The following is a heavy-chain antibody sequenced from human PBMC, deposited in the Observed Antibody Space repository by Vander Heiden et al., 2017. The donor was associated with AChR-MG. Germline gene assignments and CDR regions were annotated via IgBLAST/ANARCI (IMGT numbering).Heavy chain of an antibody. V-gene: IGHV4-39*01. J-gene: IGHJ4*02. Sequence: QLQLQESGPGLVKPSETLSLPCTVSGGSISSSSYYWGWIRQPPGKGLEWIGSIYYSGSTYYNPSLKSRVTISVDTSKNQFSLKLSSVTAADTAVYYCARPGLGNYPFDYWGQGTLVTVSS. CDR3: ARPGLGNYPFDY. D-gene: IGHD4-4*01. CDR2: IYYSGST. CDR1: GGSISSSSYY.